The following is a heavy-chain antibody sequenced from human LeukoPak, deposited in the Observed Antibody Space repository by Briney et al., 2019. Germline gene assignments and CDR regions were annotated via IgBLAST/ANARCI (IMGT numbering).Heavy chain of an antibody. D-gene: IGHD6-13*01. CDR2: VYYNGNT. J-gene: IGHJ4*02. V-gene: IGHV4-59*01. CDR3: VRDHGRVYDY. Sequence: SETLSLTCTVSGGSISSYYWSWIRQPPGKRLEWIAYVYYNGNTYYNPSLKSRVTISVDTSKNQFSLRLTSVTAADTAVYYCVRDHGRVYDYWGQGTLVTVSS. CDR1: GGSISSYY.